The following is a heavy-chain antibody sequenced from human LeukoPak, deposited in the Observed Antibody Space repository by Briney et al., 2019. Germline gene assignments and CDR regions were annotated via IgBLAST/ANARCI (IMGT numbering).Heavy chain of an antibody. CDR3: ARGRYYFDY. CDR2: ISYSGTT. Sequence: PSQTLSLTCPVSGDPVSSGGYYWNWIRQHPGKGLEWIGHISYSGTTHYNPSLKSRVTISVDTSKNQFSLKLTSVTAADTAVYYCARGRYYFDYWGQGTLVTVSS. J-gene: IGHJ4*02. CDR1: GDPVSSGGYY. V-gene: IGHV4-31*03.